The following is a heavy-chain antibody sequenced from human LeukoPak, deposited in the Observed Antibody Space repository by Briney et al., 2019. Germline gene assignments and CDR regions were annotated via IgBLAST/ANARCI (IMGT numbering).Heavy chain of an antibody. CDR3: ALTYVVVTAMYFDY. Sequence: SETLSLTCTVSGGSISSSSYDWGWIRQPPGKGLEWIGSIYYSGSTYYNPSLKSRVTISVDTSKNQFSLKLSSVTAADTAVYYCALTYVVVTAMYFDYWGQGTLVTVSS. J-gene: IGHJ4*02. CDR1: GGSISSSSYD. V-gene: IGHV4-39*01. CDR2: IYYSGST. D-gene: IGHD2-21*02.